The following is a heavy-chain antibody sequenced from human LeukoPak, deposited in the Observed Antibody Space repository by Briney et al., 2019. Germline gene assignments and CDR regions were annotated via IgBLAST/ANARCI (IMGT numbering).Heavy chain of an antibody. CDR1: GFXFSSYA. Sequence: GRSLRLSCAASGFXFSSYAMHWVRQAPGKGLEWVAVISYDGSNKYYADSVKGRFTISRDNSKNTLYLQMNSLRAEDTAVYYCARDPTAGVPAAILDYWGQGTLVTVSS. J-gene: IGHJ4*02. CDR3: ARDPTAGVPAAILDY. CDR2: ISYDGSNK. D-gene: IGHD2-2*01. V-gene: IGHV3-30-3*01.